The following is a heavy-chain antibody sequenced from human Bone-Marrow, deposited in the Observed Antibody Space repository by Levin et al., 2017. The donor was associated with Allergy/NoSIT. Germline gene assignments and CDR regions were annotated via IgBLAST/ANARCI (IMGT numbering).Heavy chain of an antibody. CDR1: GFTFSGYA. CDR3: AREHPRDDAFDI. Sequence: GGSLRLSCAASGFTFSGYAMHWVRQAPGKGLEWVALISYDGSNKYYADSVKGRFTISRDNSKNTLYLQMNSLRAEDTAVYYCAREHPRDDAFDIWGQGTMVTVSS. V-gene: IGHV3-30-3*01. CDR2: ISYDGSNK. J-gene: IGHJ3*02.